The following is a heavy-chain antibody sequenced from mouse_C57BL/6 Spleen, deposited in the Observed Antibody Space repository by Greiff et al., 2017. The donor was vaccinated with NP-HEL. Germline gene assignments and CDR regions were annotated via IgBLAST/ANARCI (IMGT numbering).Heavy chain of an antibody. CDR2: FYPGSGSI. J-gene: IGHJ2*01. CDR1: GYTFTEYT. Sequence: VKVVESGAELVKPGASVKLSCKASGYTFTEYTIHWVKQRSGQGLEWIGWFYPGSGSIKYNEKFKDKATLTADKSSSTVYMELSRLTSEDSAVYFCARHEDTYYGSSVFDYWGQGTTLTVSS. CDR3: ARHEDTYYGSSVFDY. V-gene: IGHV1-62-2*01. D-gene: IGHD1-1*01.